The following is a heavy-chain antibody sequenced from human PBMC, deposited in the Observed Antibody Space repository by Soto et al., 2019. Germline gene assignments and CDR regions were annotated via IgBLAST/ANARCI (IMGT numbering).Heavy chain of an antibody. V-gene: IGHV3-33*01. Sequence: GGSLRLSCAASGFTFSNYCIHWVRQAPGKGLEWVAVIYHDGSYKYYVDSVRGRFTISRDNSKNMLSLQMNSLRVEDTAVYYCARAPYYHDNSGPLDDWGQGTLVTVSS. CDR3: ARAPYYHDNSGPLDD. D-gene: IGHD3-22*01. J-gene: IGHJ4*02. CDR1: GFTFSNYC. CDR2: IYHDGSYK.